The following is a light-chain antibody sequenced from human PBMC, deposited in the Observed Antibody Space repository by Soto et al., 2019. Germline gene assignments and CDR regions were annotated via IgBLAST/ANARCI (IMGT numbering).Light chain of an antibody. CDR3: SSYTDSSTEV. CDR2: DVT. J-gene: IGLJ1*01. V-gene: IGLV2-14*03. CDR1: SSDIGRYNY. Sequence: QSVLTQPASVSGSPGQSITISCTGTSSDIGRYNYVSWYQQHPGKAPKLMIYDVTDRPSGVSDRFSGSKSGNTASLTISGLQAEDEADYYCSSYTDSSTEVFGTGTKLTVL.